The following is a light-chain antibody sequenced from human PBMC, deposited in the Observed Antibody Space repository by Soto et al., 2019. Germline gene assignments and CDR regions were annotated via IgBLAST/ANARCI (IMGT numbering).Light chain of an antibody. CDR3: QQYYDVPVT. Sequence: DIVMNQSPDSLTVSLGERATINCKASQPILRSSNNKNHLAWYQQKPTQSPKMLISWASTRESGVPDRFSGSGSGTEFTLTISSLQAEDAAVYYCQQYYDVPVTFGQGTRLENK. J-gene: IGKJ5*01. CDR1: QPILRSSNNKNH. V-gene: IGKV4-1*01. CDR2: WAS.